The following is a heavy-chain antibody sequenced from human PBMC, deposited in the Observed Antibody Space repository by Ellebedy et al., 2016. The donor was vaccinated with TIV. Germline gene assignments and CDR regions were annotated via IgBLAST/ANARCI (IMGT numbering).Heavy chain of an antibody. CDR3: ARDGAYGDYSPGYYGMDV. CDR1: RFSFSSYW. J-gene: IGHJ6*02. D-gene: IGHD4-17*01. V-gene: IGHV3-7*03. Sequence: GGSLRLSCAASRFSFSSYWMSWVRQPPGKGLEWVANINQGGSERHYVDSVKGRFTISGDNAKNSLYLQMNSLRAEDTAVYYCARDGAYGDYSPGYYGMDVWGQGTTVTVSS. CDR2: INQGGSER.